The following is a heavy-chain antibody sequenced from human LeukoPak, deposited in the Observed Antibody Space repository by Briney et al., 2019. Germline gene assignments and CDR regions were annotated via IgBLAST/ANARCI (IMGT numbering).Heavy chain of an antibody. V-gene: IGHV1-24*01. CDR3: ATPRPVPAAIRGGYYYYYYMDV. CDR2: FDPEDGET. Sequence: ASVKVSCKVSGYTLTELSMHWVQQAPGKGLEWMGGFDPEDGETIYAQKFQGRVTMTEDTSTDTAYMELSSLRSEDTAVYYCATPRPVPAAIRGGYYYYYYMDVWGKGTTVTVSS. CDR1: GYTLTELS. J-gene: IGHJ6*03. D-gene: IGHD2-2*02.